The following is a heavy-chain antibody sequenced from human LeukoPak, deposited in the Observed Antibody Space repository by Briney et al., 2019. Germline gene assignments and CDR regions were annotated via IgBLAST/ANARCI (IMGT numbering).Heavy chain of an antibody. CDR2: ISYDGGKT. CDR1: GFIFGGYA. J-gene: IGHJ3*02. CDR3: AKDRKTLDAFDI. V-gene: IGHV3-30-3*01. Sequence: KTGGSLRLSCAASGFIFGGYAMHWVRQAPGKGLQWLAVISYDGGKTYYADSVKGRFTISRDNSKNTLYLQMNSLRAEDTAVYYCAKDRKTLDAFDIWGQGTMVTVSS.